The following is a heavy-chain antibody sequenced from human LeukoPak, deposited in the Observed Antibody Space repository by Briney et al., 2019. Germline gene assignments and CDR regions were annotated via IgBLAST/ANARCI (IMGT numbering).Heavy chain of an antibody. Sequence: GASVKVSCKASGYIFTSYGISWVRQAPGQGLEWMGWISAYNGNTNYAQKLQGRVTMTTDTSTSTAYMELRSLRSGDTAVYYCARNDYDILTGYGIYVDYWGQGTLVTVSS. J-gene: IGHJ4*02. CDR2: ISAYNGNT. CDR1: GYIFTSYG. V-gene: IGHV1-18*01. D-gene: IGHD3-9*01. CDR3: ARNDYDILTGYGIYVDY.